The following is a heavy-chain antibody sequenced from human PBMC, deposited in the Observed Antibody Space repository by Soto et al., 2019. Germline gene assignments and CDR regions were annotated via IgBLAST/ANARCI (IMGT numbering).Heavy chain of an antibody. J-gene: IGHJ4*02. V-gene: IGHV3-72*01. D-gene: IGHD5-12*01. Sequence: EVQLVESGGGLVQPGGSLRLSCEASGFTLSANYMTWVRQAPGKVLEWVARSRTKANSYSAEDVASVKRRSTISRADSKNSLYLQINSLRAEDAAVYYGARANRVVVALDYWGQGTLVTVSS. CDR3: ARANRVVVALDY. CDR1: GFTLSANY. CDR2: SRTKANSYSA.